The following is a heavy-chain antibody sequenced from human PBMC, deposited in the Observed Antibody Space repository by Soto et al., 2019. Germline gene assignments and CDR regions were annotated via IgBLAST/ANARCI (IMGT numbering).Heavy chain of an antibody. CDR1: GVSISSPY. CDR3: ARAYIRGGNSASHYGLDV. D-gene: IGHD2-21*01. V-gene: IGHV4-59*11. CDR2: IHDSGST. Sequence: SETLSLTCTVSGVSISSPYWRWSWIRQSPRKGLEWIGYIHDSGSTNYNPSLKSRVTISVDTSNNQFSLKLNSVTAADTALYYCARAYIRGGNSASHYGLDVWGQGTTVTVSS. J-gene: IGHJ6*02.